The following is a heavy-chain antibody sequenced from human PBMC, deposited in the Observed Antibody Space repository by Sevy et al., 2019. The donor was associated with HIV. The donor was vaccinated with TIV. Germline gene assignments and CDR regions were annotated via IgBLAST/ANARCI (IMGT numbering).Heavy chain of an antibody. Sequence: GGSLRLSCAASGFTLNSYWMSWVRQAPGKGLEWVANINQDGSVKYYVDSVKGRFTISRDNARNSLYMRMNSLAAEDTALYYCVRAIAAAGSFWGQGTLVTVSS. V-gene: IGHV3-7*01. CDR1: GFTLNSYW. CDR3: VRAIAAAGSF. J-gene: IGHJ4*02. D-gene: IGHD6-13*01. CDR2: INQDGSVK.